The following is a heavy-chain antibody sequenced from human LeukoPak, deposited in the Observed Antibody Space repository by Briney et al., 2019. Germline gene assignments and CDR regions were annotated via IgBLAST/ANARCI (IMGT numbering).Heavy chain of an antibody. CDR2: IIPIFGTA. J-gene: IGHJ6*04. D-gene: IGHD5-18*01. CDR1: GGTFSSYA. Sequence: SVKVSCKASGGTFSSYAISWGRQAPGHGLEWRGGIIPIFGTANYAQKFQGRVTITADESTSTAYMELSSLRSEDTAVYYCARVLVRGYSYGDYYYGMDVWGKGTTVTVSS. CDR3: ARVLVRGYSYGDYYYGMDV. V-gene: IGHV1-69*13.